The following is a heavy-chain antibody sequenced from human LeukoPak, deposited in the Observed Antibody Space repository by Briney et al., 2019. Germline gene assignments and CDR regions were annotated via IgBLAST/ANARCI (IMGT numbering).Heavy chain of an antibody. D-gene: IGHD3-10*01. J-gene: IGHJ2*01. CDR1: GYSFTSYW. V-gene: IGHV5-51*01. CDR3: ARPVGYYYGSGSSQNWYFDL. Sequence: PGESLKISCKGSGYSFTSYWIGWVRQMPGKGLEWMGIIYPGDSDTRYSPSFQGQVTISADKSISTAYLQWSSLKASDTAMYYCARPVGYYYGSGSSQNWYFDLWGRGTLVTVPS. CDR2: IYPGDSDT.